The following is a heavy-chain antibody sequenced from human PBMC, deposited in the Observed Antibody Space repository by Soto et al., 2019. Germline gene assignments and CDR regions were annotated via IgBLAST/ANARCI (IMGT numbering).Heavy chain of an antibody. V-gene: IGHV1-8*01. Sequence: VSVTVSRKPSGYTFTRYDINWVGQATVQVLEWMGWMNPNSGNTGYAQKFQGRVTMTRNTSISTAYMELSSLRSEDTAVYYCARGLAYCGGDCYSAANDYWGQGNLVNVSA. J-gene: IGHJ4*02. D-gene: IGHD2-21*02. CDR1: GYTFTRYD. CDR3: ARGLAYCGGDCYSAANDY. CDR2: MNPNSGNT.